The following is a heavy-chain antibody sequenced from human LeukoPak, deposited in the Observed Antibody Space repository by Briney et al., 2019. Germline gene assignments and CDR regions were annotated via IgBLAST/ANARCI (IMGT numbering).Heavy chain of an antibody. D-gene: IGHD5-18*01. CDR1: GYSFTSYW. V-gene: IGHV5-51*01. CDR2: IYPGDSDT. Sequence: GESLKISCKGSGYSFTSYWIGWVRQMPGKGLEWMGIIYPGDSDTRYSPSFQGQVIISADKSISTAYLQWSSLKASDTAMYYCARQGAMDTAMVTQGDDAFDIWGQGTMVTVSS. CDR3: ARQGAMDTAMVTQGDDAFDI. J-gene: IGHJ3*02.